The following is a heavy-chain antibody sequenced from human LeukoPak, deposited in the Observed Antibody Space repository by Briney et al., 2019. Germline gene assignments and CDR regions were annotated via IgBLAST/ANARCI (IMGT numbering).Heavy chain of an antibody. Sequence: GGSLRLSCAASGFTFSNAWMSWVRQAPGKGLEWVGRIKSKTDGGTADYAAPVKGRFTISRDDSYNTLYLQMTSLKTEDTALYYCTTDPPRYCSSTSCYLGYWGQGTLVTVSS. D-gene: IGHD2-2*01. V-gene: IGHV3-15*01. CDR1: GFTFSNAW. J-gene: IGHJ4*02. CDR2: IKSKTDGGTA. CDR3: TTDPPRYCSSTSCYLGY.